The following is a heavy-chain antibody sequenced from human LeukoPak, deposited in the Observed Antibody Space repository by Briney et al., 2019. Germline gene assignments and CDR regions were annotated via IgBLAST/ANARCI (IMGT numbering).Heavy chain of an antibody. CDR2: ISAYNGNT. J-gene: IGHJ6*03. D-gene: IGHD6-13*01. Sequence: ASVKVSCKASGYTFTSYGISWVRQAPGQGLEWMGWISAYNGNTNYAQKLQGRVTMTTDTSTSTAYMELRSLSSDDTAVYYCARPVSSSWSYYYYYYMDVWGKGTTVTVSS. CDR3: ARPVSSSWSYYYYYYMDV. CDR1: GYTFTSYG. V-gene: IGHV1-18*01.